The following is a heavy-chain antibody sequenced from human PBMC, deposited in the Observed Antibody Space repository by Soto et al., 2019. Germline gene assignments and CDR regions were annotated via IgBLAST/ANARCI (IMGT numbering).Heavy chain of an antibody. CDR3: ARVGDSSGYYNYYYYYGMDV. CDR2: INHSGST. D-gene: IGHD3-22*01. CDR1: VGSFSGYY. J-gene: IGHJ6*02. V-gene: IGHV4-34*01. Sequence: SETLSLTCSVYVGSFSGYYWSWVRQPPGKGLEWIGEINHSGSTNYNPSLKSRVTISVDTSKNQFSLKLSSVTAADTAVYYCARVGDSSGYYNYYYYYGMDVWGQGTTVTVSS.